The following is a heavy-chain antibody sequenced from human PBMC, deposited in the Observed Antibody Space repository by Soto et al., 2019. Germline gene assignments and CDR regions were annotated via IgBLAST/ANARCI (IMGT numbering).Heavy chain of an antibody. CDR3: ARELAVAANWFDP. Sequence: VGTLRVSCAASGFTFSSYEMNWVRQAPGKGLEWVSYISSSGSTIYYADSVKGRFTISRDNAKNSLYLQMNSLRAEDTAVYYCARELAVAANWFDPWGQGTLVTVSS. J-gene: IGHJ5*02. CDR2: ISSSGSTI. V-gene: IGHV3-48*03. D-gene: IGHD6-19*01. CDR1: GFTFSSYE.